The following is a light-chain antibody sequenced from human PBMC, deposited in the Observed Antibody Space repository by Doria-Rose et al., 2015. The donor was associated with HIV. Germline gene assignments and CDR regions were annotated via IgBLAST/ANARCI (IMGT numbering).Light chain of an antibody. CDR3: QQYDSVPIT. CDR1: QDIKNS. J-gene: IGKJ5*01. Sequence: TQSPSSLSASVGDRVTITCQARQDIKNSLNWYQRKPGKAPKVLIYDASNLQRGVSSRFNGSASGTNFSFTISNLQPEDIATYYCQQYDSVPITFGQGTRLEIK. V-gene: IGKV1-33*01. CDR2: DAS.